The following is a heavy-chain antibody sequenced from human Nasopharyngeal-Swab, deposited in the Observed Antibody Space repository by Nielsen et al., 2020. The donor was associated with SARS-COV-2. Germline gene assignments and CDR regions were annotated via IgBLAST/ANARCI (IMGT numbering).Heavy chain of an antibody. J-gene: IGHJ6*02. CDR2: IYSGGSST. Sequence: GGSLRLSCAASGFTFSSHAMSWVRQAPGKGLEWVSVIYSGGSSTYYADSVKGRFTISRDNSKNTLYLQMNSLRAEDTAVYYCAKDGTLLGYYYYGMDVWGQGTTVTVSS. V-gene: IGHV3-23*03. D-gene: IGHD2-8*02. CDR3: AKDGTLLGYYYYGMDV. CDR1: GFTFSSHA.